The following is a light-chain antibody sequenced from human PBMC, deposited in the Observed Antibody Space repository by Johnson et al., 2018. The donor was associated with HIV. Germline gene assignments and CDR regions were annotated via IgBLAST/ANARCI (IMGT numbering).Light chain of an antibody. V-gene: IGLV1-51*01. CDR2: DNN. Sequence: QSILTQPPSVSAAPVQKVTISCSGSSSNIGNNYVSWYQQLPGTAPKLLIYDNNKRPSGIPDRFSGSKSGTSATLGITGLQTGDEADYYCGTWDSSLSSYVFVTGTKVTVL. CDR3: GTWDSSLSSYV. CDR1: SSNIGNNY. J-gene: IGLJ1*01.